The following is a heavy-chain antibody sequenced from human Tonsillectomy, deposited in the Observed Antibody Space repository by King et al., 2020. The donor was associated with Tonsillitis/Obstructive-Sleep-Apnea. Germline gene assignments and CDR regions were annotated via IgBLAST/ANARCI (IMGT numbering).Heavy chain of an antibody. J-gene: IGHJ5*02. V-gene: IGHV3-15*01. CDR3: TTDPGRYCFSTSRYEKWFDP. CDR1: GFTFSNAW. CDR2: IKSKSDGGTT. D-gene: IGHD2-2*01. Sequence: QLVQSGGDLVKPGGSLRLSCAASGFTFSNAWMNWVRQAPGKGLEWVGRIKSKSDGGTTDYAAPVKGRFTISRDDSKNTLYLQMISLKTEDTAVYYCTTDPGRYCFSTSRYEKWFDPWGQGTLVTVSS.